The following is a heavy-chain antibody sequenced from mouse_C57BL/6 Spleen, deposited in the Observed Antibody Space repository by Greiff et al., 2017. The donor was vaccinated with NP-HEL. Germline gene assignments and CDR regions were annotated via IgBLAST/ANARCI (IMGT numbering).Heavy chain of an antibody. J-gene: IGHJ2*01. CDR1: GYTFTSYW. V-gene: IGHV1-53*01. CDR3: AREGWLLYYFDY. Sequence: VQLQQSGTELVKPGASVKLSCKASGYTFTSYWMHWVKQRPGQGLEWIGNINPSNGGTNYNEKFKSKATLTVDKSSSTAYMQLSSLTSEDSAVDYCAREGWLLYYFDYWGQGTTLTVSS. D-gene: IGHD2-3*01. CDR2: INPSNGGT.